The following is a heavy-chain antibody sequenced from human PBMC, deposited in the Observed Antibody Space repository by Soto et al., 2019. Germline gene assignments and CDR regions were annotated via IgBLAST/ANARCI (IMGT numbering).Heavy chain of an antibody. V-gene: IGHV3-23*01. D-gene: IGHD3-22*01. CDR1: GFTFSDYS. CDR2: ISGSGGST. J-gene: IGHJ3*02. CDR3: AKALRYYYYDSSGHAFDI. Sequence: GGSLRLSCAVSGFTFSDYSMNWVRQAPGRGLEWVSAISGSGGSTYYADSVKGRFTISRDNSKNTLYLQMNSLRAEDTAVYYCAKALRYYYYDSSGHAFDIWGQGTMVTVSS.